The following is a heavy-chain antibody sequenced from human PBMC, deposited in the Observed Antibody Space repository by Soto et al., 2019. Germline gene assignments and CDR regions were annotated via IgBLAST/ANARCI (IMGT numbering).Heavy chain of an antibody. CDR2: IFQSGST. CDR1: GGTIRSPDW. CDR3: ARGRGPYSSGWSWFDP. Sequence: PSETLSLTCGVSGGTIRSPDWWTWVRQPPGKGLEWIGEIFQSGSTNYTPSLESRVTISVDKSKNQFSLTLTSVTAADTAVYFCARGRGPYSSGWSWFDPWGQGILVTVSS. D-gene: IGHD6-19*01. J-gene: IGHJ5*02. V-gene: IGHV4-4*02.